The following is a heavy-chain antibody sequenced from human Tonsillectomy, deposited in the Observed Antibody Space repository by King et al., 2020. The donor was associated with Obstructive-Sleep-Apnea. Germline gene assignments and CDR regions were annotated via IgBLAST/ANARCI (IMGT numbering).Heavy chain of an antibody. CDR2: IVVGSGNT. V-gene: IGHV1-58*02. CDR3: AADITYYDSSGYEYYFDY. D-gene: IGHD3-22*01. J-gene: IGHJ4*02. CDR1: GFTFTSSA. Sequence: QLVQSGPEVKKPGTSVKVSCKASGFTFTSSAMQWVRQARGQRLEWIGWIVVGSGNTNYAQKFQERVTITRDMSTSTAYMELSSLGSEDTAVYYCAADITYYDSSGYEYYFDYWGQGTLVTVSS.